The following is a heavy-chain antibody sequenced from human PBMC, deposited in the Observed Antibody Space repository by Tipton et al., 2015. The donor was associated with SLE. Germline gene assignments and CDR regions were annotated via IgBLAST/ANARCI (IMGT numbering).Heavy chain of an antibody. V-gene: IGHV4-34*01. CDR1: GDSLSGQY. CDR2: VFRGGST. J-gene: IGHJ6*02. D-gene: IGHD2-2*01. CDR3: ARGCSSSTCEPFYFFGMDV. Sequence: TLSLTCSVYGDSLSGQYWSWIRQPPGKGLEWIGEVFRGGSTNYSPSLESRVTITVDRSKNQFSLRLISVTAADTAVYYCARGCSSSTCEPFYFFGMDVWGQGTTVTVSS.